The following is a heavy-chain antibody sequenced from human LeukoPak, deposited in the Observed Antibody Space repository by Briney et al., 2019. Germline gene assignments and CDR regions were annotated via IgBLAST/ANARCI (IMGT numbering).Heavy chain of an antibody. J-gene: IGHJ6*02. CDR3: ARDGYGDSSYGMDV. CDR1: GGSISSGGYY. D-gene: IGHD4-17*01. Sequence: SETLSLTCTVPGGSISSGGYYWSWTRQHPVKGREWIGYIYYSGSTYYNPSLKSRVTISVGTSKNQFSLKLSSVTAADTAVYYCARDGYGDSSYGMDVWGQGTTVTVSS. V-gene: IGHV4-31*03. CDR2: IYYSGST.